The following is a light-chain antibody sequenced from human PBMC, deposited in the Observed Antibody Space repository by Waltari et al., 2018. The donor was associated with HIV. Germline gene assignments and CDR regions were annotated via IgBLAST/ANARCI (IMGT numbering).Light chain of an antibody. CDR1: SSNIGAGYG. J-gene: IGLJ3*02. CDR2: GNS. Sequence: QSVLTQPPSVSGAPGQRVTISCTGRSSNIGAGYGVHWYQQLPGTAPKLLIYGNSNRPSGVPDRFSGSKSGTSASLAITGLQAEDEADYYCQSYDSSLSGSVFGGGTKLTVL. V-gene: IGLV1-40*01. CDR3: QSYDSSLSGSV.